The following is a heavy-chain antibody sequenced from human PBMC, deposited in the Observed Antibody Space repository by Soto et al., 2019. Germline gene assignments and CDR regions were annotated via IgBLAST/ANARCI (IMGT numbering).Heavy chain of an antibody. CDR1: GFTFSNYA. CDR2: ISGSGGST. CDR3: AKDQGSSWYEIDY. Sequence: EVQLLESGGGLVQPGGSLRLSCAASGFTFSNYAVTWVRQAPGKGLEWVSTISGSGGSTYYADSVKGRFTISRDNSKHTRYLQMNSLRAEDTAVYYCAKDQGSSWYEIDYWGQGTLVTVSS. V-gene: IGHV3-23*01. D-gene: IGHD6-13*01. J-gene: IGHJ4*02.